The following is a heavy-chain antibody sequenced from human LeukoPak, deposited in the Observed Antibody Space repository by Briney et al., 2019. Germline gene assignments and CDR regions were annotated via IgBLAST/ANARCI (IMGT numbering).Heavy chain of an antibody. J-gene: IGHJ4*02. CDR2: ISSSGHST. CDR3: ARGFGYSSGWYVS. V-gene: IGHV3-23*01. CDR1: GFTFSSYA. D-gene: IGHD6-19*01. Sequence: GGSLRLSCAASGFTFSSYAMSWVRQAPGKGLEWVSGISSSGHSTYYTDSVKGRFTISRDSAKNTLYLQMNSLSAEDTAVYYCARGFGYSSGWYVSWGQGTLVTVSS.